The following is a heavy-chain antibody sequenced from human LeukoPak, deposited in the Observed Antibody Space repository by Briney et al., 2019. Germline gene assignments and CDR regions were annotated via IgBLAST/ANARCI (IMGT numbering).Heavy chain of an antibody. CDR1: GYTFTSYG. V-gene: IGHV1-18*01. Sequence: ASVKVSCKASGYTFTSYGISWVRQAPGQGLEWVGWISAYHGNTNYAQKLQGRVTMTTDTSTSIAYMELRSLRSDDTAVYYCAREGDCSGGSCYWETDYWGQGTLVTVSS. J-gene: IGHJ4*02. CDR2: ISAYHGNT. D-gene: IGHD2-15*01. CDR3: AREGDCSGGSCYWETDY.